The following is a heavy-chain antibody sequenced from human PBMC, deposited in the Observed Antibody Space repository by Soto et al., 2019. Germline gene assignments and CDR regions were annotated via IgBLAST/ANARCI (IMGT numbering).Heavy chain of an antibody. J-gene: IGHJ4*02. Sequence: GGSLRLPCAASGFTFSSYAMSWVRQAQGKGLEWVSAITGSGGSTYYADSVKGRFTISRDNSKNTVYLQMSSLRVEDTAVYYCVKGEYYYDSSGYYPFDYWGQGTLVTVSS. CDR2: ITGSGGST. CDR3: VKGEYYYDSSGYYPFDY. D-gene: IGHD3-22*01. CDR1: GFTFSSYA. V-gene: IGHV3-23*01.